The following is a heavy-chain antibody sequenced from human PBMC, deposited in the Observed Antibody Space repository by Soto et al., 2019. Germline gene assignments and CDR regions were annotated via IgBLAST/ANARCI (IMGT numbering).Heavy chain of an antibody. J-gene: IGHJ4*02. CDR1: GGTFSSYA. V-gene: IGHV1-69*01. CDR2: IIPIFGTA. D-gene: IGHD2-15*01. Sequence: QVQLVQSGAEVKKPGSSVKVSCTASGGTFSSYAISWVRQAPGHGLEWMGGIIPIFGTANYAQTFQGRVTITADESTSTAYMELGSLRSEDTAVYYCAREIGMRAAYFDYWGQGTLVTVSS. CDR3: AREIGMRAAYFDY.